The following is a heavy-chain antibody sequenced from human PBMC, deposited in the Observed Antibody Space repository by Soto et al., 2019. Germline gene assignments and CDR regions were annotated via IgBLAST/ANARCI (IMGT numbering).Heavy chain of an antibody. CDR3: ASDIYYDRSGSFDY. CDR1: GFTFSSYW. D-gene: IGHD3-22*01. Sequence: GGSLRLSCAASGFTFSSYWMSWVRQAPGKGLEWVANIKQDGSEKYYVDSVKGRFTISRDNAKNSLYLQMNSLRAEDTAVYYCASDIYYDRSGSFDYWGQGTLVTVSS. CDR2: IKQDGSEK. J-gene: IGHJ4*02. V-gene: IGHV3-7*01.